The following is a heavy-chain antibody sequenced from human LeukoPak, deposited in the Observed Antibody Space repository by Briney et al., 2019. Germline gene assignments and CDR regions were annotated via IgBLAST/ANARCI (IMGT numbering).Heavy chain of an antibody. Sequence: GGSLRLSCAASGFTVSSNYMSWVRQAPGKGLEWVSVIYSGGSTYYADSVKGRFTISGDNSKNTLYLQMNSLRAEDTAVYYCARAGSYYGSVHPPGYWGQGTLVTVSS. CDR3: ARAGSYYGSVHPPGY. CDR1: GFTVSSNY. V-gene: IGHV3-66*01. CDR2: IYSGGST. J-gene: IGHJ4*02. D-gene: IGHD3-10*01.